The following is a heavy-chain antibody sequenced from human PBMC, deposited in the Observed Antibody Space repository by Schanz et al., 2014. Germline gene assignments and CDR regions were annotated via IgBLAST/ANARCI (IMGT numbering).Heavy chain of an antibody. J-gene: IGHJ4*02. CDR3: VKDDRGDVVVVAANY. D-gene: IGHD2-15*01. CDR2: IGYDGSEK. CDR1: GLNFDYYG. Sequence: QVQLVESGGGVVQPGRSLRLSCATSGLNFDYYGMNWVRQAPGKGLEWVANIGYDGSEKYYVDSVKGRFTISRDNSRNTVYLQMSSLRAEDTAVYYCVKDDRGDVVVVAANYWGQGAQVIVSS. V-gene: IGHV3-33*06.